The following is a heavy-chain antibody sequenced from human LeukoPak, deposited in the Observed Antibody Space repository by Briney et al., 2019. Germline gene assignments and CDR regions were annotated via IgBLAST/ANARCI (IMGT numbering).Heavy chain of an antibody. J-gene: IGHJ4*02. CDR2: ITDTGDKT. CDR3: AKMSDSTPYSSGTFDS. Sequence: GGSLRLSCSASGFPLRSYAMGWVRQAPGKGLEWVSAITDTGDKTYYADSVKGRFTISRDNSRNTLYLHMSRLRAEDTALFYCAKMSDSTPYSSGTFDSWGQGTLVTVSS. CDR1: GFPLRSYA. V-gene: IGHV3-23*01. D-gene: IGHD3-10*01.